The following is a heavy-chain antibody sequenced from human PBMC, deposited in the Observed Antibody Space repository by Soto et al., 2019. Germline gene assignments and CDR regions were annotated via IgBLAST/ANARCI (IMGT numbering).Heavy chain of an antibody. D-gene: IGHD2-15*01. J-gene: IGHJ4*02. CDR1: GGSFSGYY. CDR3: ANSRPRHRRGGSCPRRRSDY. CDR2: INHSGST. V-gene: IGHV4-34*01. Sequence: SETLSLTCAVYGGSFSGYYWSWIRQPPGKGLEWIGEINHSGSTNYNPSLKRRVTISVDTSTNQFSSTLSSVTAADTAVYYCANSRPRHRRGGSCPRRRSDYWGQGTLVTVSS.